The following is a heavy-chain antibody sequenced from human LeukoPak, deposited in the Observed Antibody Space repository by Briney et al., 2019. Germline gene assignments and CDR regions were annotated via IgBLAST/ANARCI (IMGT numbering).Heavy chain of an antibody. CDR3: ALSKYCSSTSCYAVDY. V-gene: IGHV1-2*02. CDR1: GYTFTGYY. D-gene: IGHD2-2*01. J-gene: IGHJ4*02. CDR2: INPNSGGT. Sequence: ASVKVSCKASGYTFTGYYMHWVRQAPGQGLEWMGWINPNSGGTNYEQKFQGRVTMTRDTSISTAYMELSRLRSDDTAVYYCALSKYCSSTSCYAVDYWGQGTLVTVSS.